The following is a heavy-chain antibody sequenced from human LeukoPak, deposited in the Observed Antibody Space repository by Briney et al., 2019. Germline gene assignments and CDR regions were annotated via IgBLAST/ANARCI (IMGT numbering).Heavy chain of an antibody. CDR2: IYHSGST. CDR1: GYSISSGYY. Sequence: PSETLSLTCTLSGYSISSGYYWGWIRQPPGKGMEWIGSIYHSGSTYYNPSLKSRVTISVDTSKNQFSLKLSSVTAADTAVYYCARDMDIVVVPAAIGYWGQGTLVTVSS. D-gene: IGHD2-2*03. J-gene: IGHJ4*02. CDR3: ARDMDIVVVPAAIGY. V-gene: IGHV4-38-2*02.